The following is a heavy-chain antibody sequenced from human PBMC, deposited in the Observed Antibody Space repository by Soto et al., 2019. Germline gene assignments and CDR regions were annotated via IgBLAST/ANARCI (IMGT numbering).Heavy chain of an antibody. CDR1: GFTLGDYS. J-gene: IGHJ4*02. V-gene: IGHV3-49*03. CDR3: TRDRIMTDY. Sequence: GGSLRLSGTTSGFTLGDYSMTWFRQAPGKGLEWVSFIRNKASGGTAEYAASVKGRFTVSRDDSKSITYLQMNSLKTEDTGMYYCTRDRIMTDYWGQGTLVTVSS. CDR2: IRNKASGGTA.